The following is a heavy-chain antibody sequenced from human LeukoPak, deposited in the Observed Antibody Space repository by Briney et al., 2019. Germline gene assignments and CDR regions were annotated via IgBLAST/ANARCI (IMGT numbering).Heavy chain of an antibody. V-gene: IGHV3-21*01. CDR2: ITSSGSSK. CDR3: AQISPDLDAFDI. J-gene: IGHJ3*02. Sequence: GGSLRLSCAASGFTFRDYTMIWVRQAPGKGLEWVSSITSSGSSKYYTDSVRGRFAISRDNAKNSMYLQMNSLRPEETAVYYCAQISPDLDAFDIWGHGTMVTVSS. D-gene: IGHD2-15*01. CDR1: GFTFRDYT.